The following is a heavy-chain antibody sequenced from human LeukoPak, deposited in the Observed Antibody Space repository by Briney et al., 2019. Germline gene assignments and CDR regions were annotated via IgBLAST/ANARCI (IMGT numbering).Heavy chain of an antibody. J-gene: IGHJ6*03. Sequence: ASVKVSCKASGYTFTSYGISWVRQAPGQGLEWMGWISAYNGNTNYAQKLQGRVTMTTDTSTSTAYMELSSLRSEDTAVYYCAREPTLSFSSWDNGGSYMDVWGKGTTVTVSS. CDR2: ISAYNGNT. CDR1: GYTFTSYG. CDR3: AREPTLSFSSWDNGGSYMDV. V-gene: IGHV1-18*01. D-gene: IGHD6-13*01.